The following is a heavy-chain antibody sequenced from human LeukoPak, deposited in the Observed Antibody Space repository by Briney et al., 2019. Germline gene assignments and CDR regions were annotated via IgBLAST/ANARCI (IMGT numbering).Heavy chain of an antibody. CDR1: GYSFTNYY. Sequence: ASVKVSCKASGYSFTNYYMHWVRQAPGQGLEWMGIINPRGGSTTYTQKFQGRVTMTRDTSTTVYMELSSLRSEDSAVYYCARESVSSGWSSQDYWGQGTLVTVSS. J-gene: IGHJ4*02. D-gene: IGHD6-19*01. CDR2: INPRGGST. CDR3: ARESVSSGWSSQDY. V-gene: IGHV1-46*01.